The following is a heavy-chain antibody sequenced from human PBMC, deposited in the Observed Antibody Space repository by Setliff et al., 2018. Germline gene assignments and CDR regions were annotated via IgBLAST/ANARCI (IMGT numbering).Heavy chain of an antibody. Sequence: GASVKVSCKASGGTFSSYAISWVRQAPGQGLEWMGGIIPILGIANYAQKFQGRVTITADKSTSTAYMELSSLRTEDTAVYYCTRRSANSSADWGQGTLVTVSS. V-gene: IGHV1-69*10. CDR3: TRRSANSSAD. D-gene: IGHD6-19*01. J-gene: IGHJ4*02. CDR1: GGTFSSYA. CDR2: IIPILGIA.